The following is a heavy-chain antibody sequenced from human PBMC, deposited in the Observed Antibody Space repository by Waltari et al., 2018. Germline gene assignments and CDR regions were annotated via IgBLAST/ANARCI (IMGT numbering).Heavy chain of an antibody. J-gene: IGHJ5*02. CDR1: GGSISSSNYY. CDR2: IYYSGST. D-gene: IGHD3-22*01. CDR3: ARSGYYDSSGYYWWFDP. Sequence: QLQLQESGPGLVKPSETLSLTCTVSGGSISSSNYYWGWIRQPPGKGLEWIGSIYYSGSTYYNPSLNSLVTISVDTSKNQFYLKLNSVTAADTAVHYCARSGYYDSSGYYWWFDPWGQGTLVTVSS. V-gene: IGHV4-39*01.